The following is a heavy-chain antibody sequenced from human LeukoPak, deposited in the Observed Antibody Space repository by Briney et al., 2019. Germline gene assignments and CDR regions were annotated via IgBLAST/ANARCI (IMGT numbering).Heavy chain of an antibody. J-gene: IGHJ6*03. D-gene: IGHD4-17*01. V-gene: IGHV3-30*04. CDR2: ISYDGSNK. CDR1: GFTFSSYA. Sequence: GGSLRLSCAASGFTFSSYAMHWVRQAPGKGLEWVAVISYDGSNKYYADSVKGRFTISRDNSKNTLYLQMNSLRAEDTAVYYCASDYGDYFDYYYMDVWGKGTTVTVSS. CDR3: ASDYGDYFDYYYMDV.